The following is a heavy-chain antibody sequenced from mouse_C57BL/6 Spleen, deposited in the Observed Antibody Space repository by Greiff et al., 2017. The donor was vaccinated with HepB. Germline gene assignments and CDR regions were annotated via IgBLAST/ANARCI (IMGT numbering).Heavy chain of an antibody. CDR2: IYPRSGNT. Sequence: VQRVESGAELARPGASVKLSCKASGYTFTSYGISWVKQRTGQGLEWIGEIYPRSGNTYYNEKFKGKATLTADKSSSTAYMELRSLTSEDSAVYFCARSGYGNYWYFDVWGTGTTVTVSS. CDR3: ARSGYGNYWYFDV. CDR1: GYTFTSYG. V-gene: IGHV1-81*01. J-gene: IGHJ1*03. D-gene: IGHD2-1*01.